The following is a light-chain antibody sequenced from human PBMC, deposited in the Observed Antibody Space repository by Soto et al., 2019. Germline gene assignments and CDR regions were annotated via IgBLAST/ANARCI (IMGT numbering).Light chain of an antibody. CDR2: AAS. CDR1: QSISSY. CDR3: QQSYSTPDS. J-gene: IGKJ2*01. V-gene: IGKV1-39*01. Sequence: DIQMTQSPSSLSASVGDRVTITCRASQSISSYLNWYHQKPGKAPKLLIYAASSLQSGVPSRFSGSGSGTAFTLTISSLQPEDFATYYCQQSYSTPDSFGQGTKLEIK.